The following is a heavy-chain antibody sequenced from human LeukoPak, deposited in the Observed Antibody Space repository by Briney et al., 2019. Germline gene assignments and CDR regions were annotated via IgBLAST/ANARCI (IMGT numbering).Heavy chain of an antibody. Sequence: PGGSLRLSCAASGFTFSSYTMSWVRQAQGLEWVSGISGNGGNTYYADSVKGRFTISRDNSKNTLYLRMNSLRAEDTAVYYCAKVGYYDSSGYVRRPFDYWGQGTLVTVSS. D-gene: IGHD3-22*01. CDR3: AKVGYYDSSGYVRRPFDY. V-gene: IGHV3-23*01. J-gene: IGHJ4*02. CDR2: ISGNGGNT. CDR1: GFTFSSYT.